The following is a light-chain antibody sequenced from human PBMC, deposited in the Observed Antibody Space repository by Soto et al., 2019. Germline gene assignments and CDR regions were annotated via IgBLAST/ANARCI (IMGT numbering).Light chain of an antibody. V-gene: IGKV2-30*01. CDR2: QVS. CDR3: MQGTHWPWT. J-gene: IGKJ1*01. CDR1: QSLVYSNGNAY. Sequence: DAVLTQSPLSLPVTLGQPAAISCRSSQSLVYSNGNAYLIWFQQRPGQSPRRLIYQVSTRDAGVPDRFSGSRSGTYFTLTISRVEAEDVGLYYGMQGTHWPWTFGQGTKVEIK.